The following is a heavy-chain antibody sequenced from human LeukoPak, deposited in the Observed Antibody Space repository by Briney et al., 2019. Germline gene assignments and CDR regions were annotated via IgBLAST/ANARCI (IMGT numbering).Heavy chain of an antibody. CDR3: AREAVADYMDV. D-gene: IGHD6-19*01. V-gene: IGHV4-38-2*02. Sequence: SESLSLTCAVSGYSISSGYYWGWIRQPPGKGLEWIGSIYHSGSTYYNPSLKSRVTISVDTSKNQFSLKLSSVTAADTAVYYCAREAVADYMDVWGKGTTVTVCS. CDR1: GYSISSGYY. J-gene: IGHJ6*03. CDR2: IYHSGST.